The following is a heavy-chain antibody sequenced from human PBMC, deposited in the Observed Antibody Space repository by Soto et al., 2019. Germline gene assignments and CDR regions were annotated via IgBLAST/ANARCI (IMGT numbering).Heavy chain of an antibody. CDR1: GFTFDDYA. CDR3: AKDYYDSSGQRRGAFDI. J-gene: IGHJ3*02. D-gene: IGHD3-22*01. Sequence: DVQLVESGGGLVQPGRSLRLSCAASGFTFDDYAMHWVRQAPGKGLEWVSGISWNSGSIGYADSVKGRFTISRDNAKNSLYLQMNSLRAEDTALYYCAKDYYDSSGQRRGAFDIWGQGTMVTVSS. V-gene: IGHV3-9*01. CDR2: ISWNSGSI.